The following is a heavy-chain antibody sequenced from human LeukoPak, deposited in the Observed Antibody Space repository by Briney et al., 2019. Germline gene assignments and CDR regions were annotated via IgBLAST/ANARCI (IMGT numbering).Heavy chain of an antibody. CDR3: ATNIAARVDY. Sequence: SETLSLTCAVYGGSFSGYYLSWIRQPPGKGLEWIGEINHSGSTNYNPSLKSRVTISVDTSKNQFSLKLSSVTAADTAVYYCATNIAARVDYWGQGTLVTVSS. D-gene: IGHD6-6*01. CDR1: GGSFSGYY. J-gene: IGHJ4*02. V-gene: IGHV4-34*01. CDR2: INHSGST.